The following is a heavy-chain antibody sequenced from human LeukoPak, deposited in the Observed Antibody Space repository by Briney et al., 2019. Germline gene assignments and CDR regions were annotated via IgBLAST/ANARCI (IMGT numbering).Heavy chain of an antibody. Sequence: SETLSLTCTVSGGSISSSSYYWGWIRQPPGKGLEWIGSIYYSGSTYYNPSLKSRVTISVDTSKNQFSLKLSSVTAADTAVYYCARDPIPPSRIVVPAAYVVAGFDPWGQGTLVTVSS. J-gene: IGHJ5*02. D-gene: IGHD2-2*01. CDR3: ARDPIPPSRIVVPAAYVVAGFDP. V-gene: IGHV4-39*07. CDR1: GGSISSSSYY. CDR2: IYYSGST.